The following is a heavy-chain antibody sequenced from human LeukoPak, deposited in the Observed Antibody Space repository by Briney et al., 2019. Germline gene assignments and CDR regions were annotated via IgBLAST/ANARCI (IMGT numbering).Heavy chain of an antibody. Sequence: GGSLRLSCAASGFTFSSYEMNWVRQAPGKGLEWVSYISSSGSTIYYADSVKGRCTISRDKAKNSLHLQMNSLRAEDTAVYYCARHGLQFGEFDYWGQGTLVTVSS. V-gene: IGHV3-48*03. CDR1: GFTFSSYE. J-gene: IGHJ4*02. D-gene: IGHD5-24*01. CDR2: ISSSGSTI. CDR3: ARHGLQFGEFDY.